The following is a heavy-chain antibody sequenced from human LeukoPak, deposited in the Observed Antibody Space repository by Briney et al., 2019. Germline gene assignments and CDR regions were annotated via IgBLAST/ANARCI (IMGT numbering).Heavy chain of an antibody. D-gene: IGHD3-10*02. J-gene: IGHJ6*04. CDR1: GFTFSNYA. V-gene: IGHV3-23*01. CDR2: FSGSGSTI. Sequence: GGSLRLSCAASGFTFSNYAMSWVRQAPGKGLEWVSAFSGSGSTIYYADSVKGRFTISRDNAKNSLYLQMNSLRAEDTAVYYCAELGITMIGGVWGKGTTVTISS. CDR3: AELGITMIGGV.